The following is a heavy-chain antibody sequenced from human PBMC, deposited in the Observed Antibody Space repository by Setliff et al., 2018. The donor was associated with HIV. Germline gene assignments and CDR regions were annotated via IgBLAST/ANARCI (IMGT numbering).Heavy chain of an antibody. CDR1: GYSFSSYW. J-gene: IGHJ6*02. D-gene: IGHD2-15*01. CDR2: IYPGDSDT. CDR3: ASPCGSCSAGSCTGLAYTMEV. V-gene: IGHV5-51*01. Sequence: GESLKISCKGSGYSFSSYWIGWVRQIPGKGLAWMGTIYPGDSDTRHSPSFQGQVTIPADNSISPPYLQCSSLMASDTAMYYCASPCGSCSAGSCTGLAYTMEVWGQGTPVTVSS.